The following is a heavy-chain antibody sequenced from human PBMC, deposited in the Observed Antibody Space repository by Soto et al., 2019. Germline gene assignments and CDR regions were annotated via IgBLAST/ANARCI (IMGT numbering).Heavy chain of an antibody. CDR2: IYYSGST. J-gene: IGHJ5*02. CDR1: GGSISSGGSY. Sequence: SDTLCLTGIFSGGSISSGGSYWIWIRQHPGNGLEWIGYIYYSGSTYYNPSLKSRVTISVDTSKNQFYLKLSSVTAADTAVYFCARVDTKLRFLEWPLNWFDTWGQGTLVTVSS. V-gene: IGHV4-31*02. CDR3: ARVDTKLRFLEWPLNWFDT. D-gene: IGHD3-3*01.